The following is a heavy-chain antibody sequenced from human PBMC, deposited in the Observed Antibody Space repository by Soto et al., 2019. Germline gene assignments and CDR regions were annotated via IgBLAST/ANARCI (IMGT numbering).Heavy chain of an antibody. CDR3: VSGGRSGWLAGYYYYYGMDV. J-gene: IGHJ6*02. CDR2: INAGNGNT. V-gene: IGHV1-3*01. D-gene: IGHD6-19*01. Sequence: ASVKVSCKASGYTFTSYAMHWVRQAPGQRLEWMGWINAGNGNTKYSQKFQGRVTITRDTSASTAYMELSSLRSEDTAVYYGVSGGRSGWLAGYYYYYGMDVWGQGTTVTVSS. CDR1: GYTFTSYA.